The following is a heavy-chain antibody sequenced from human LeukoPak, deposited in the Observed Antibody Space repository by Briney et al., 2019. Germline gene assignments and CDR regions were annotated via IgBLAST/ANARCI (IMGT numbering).Heavy chain of an antibody. V-gene: IGHV3-30*04. CDR2: ISYDGSNK. J-gene: IGHJ3*02. CDR3: AREGVQWLVNDAFDM. D-gene: IGHD6-19*01. Sequence: TGGSLRLSRAASGFTFSNYPMHWVRQAPGKGLEWVAVISYDGSNKYFADSVKGRFTISRDNSKNTLYLQMNSLSAEDTAVYYCAREGVQWLVNDAFDMWGQGTMVTVSS. CDR1: GFTFSNYP.